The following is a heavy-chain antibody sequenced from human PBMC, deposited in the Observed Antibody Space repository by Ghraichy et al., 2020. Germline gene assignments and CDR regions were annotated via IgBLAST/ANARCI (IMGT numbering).Heavy chain of an antibody. Sequence: GESLNISCAASGFALSSHWMHWVRQVPEKGLEWVSRVSSDGSSITYADSVKGRFTISRDNDKNTLYLQMNSLRAEETAVYYCAREGKRELLKYFDDWGQGALVTVSS. J-gene: IGHJ4*02. D-gene: IGHD3-10*01. CDR3: AREGKRELLKYFDD. CDR2: VSSDGSSI. CDR1: GFALSSHW. V-gene: IGHV3-74*01.